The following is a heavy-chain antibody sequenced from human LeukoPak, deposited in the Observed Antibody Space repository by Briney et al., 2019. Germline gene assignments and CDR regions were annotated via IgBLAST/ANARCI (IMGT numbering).Heavy chain of an antibody. CDR2: ISGSGGST. Sequence: PGGSLRLSCAASGFTFSSYAMSWVRQAPGKGLEWVSAISGSGGSTYYADSVKGRFTISRDNSKNTLYLQMNSLRVEDTAIYCCAKARYSSSWYHFDYWGQGTLVTVSS. CDR3: AKARYSSSWYHFDY. CDR1: GFTFSSYA. D-gene: IGHD6-13*01. V-gene: IGHV3-23*01. J-gene: IGHJ4*02.